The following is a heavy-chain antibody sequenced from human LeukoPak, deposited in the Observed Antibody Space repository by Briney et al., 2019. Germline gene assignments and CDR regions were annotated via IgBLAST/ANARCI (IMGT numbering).Heavy chain of an antibody. V-gene: IGHV3-33*01. D-gene: IGHD5-24*01. J-gene: IGHJ6*02. Sequence: QSGRSLRLSCAASGFTFSSYGMHWVRQAPGKGLEWVAVIWYDGSNEYYADSVKGRFTISRDNSKNTLYLQMNSLRAEDTAVYYCARDEEEMATPNYGMDVWGQGTTVTVSS. CDR2: IWYDGSNE. CDR3: ARDEEEMATPNYGMDV. CDR1: GFTFSSYG.